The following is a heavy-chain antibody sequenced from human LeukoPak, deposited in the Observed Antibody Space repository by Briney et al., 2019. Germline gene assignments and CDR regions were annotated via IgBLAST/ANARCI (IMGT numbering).Heavy chain of an antibody. CDR3: ATSSGYSSG. J-gene: IGHJ4*02. V-gene: IGHV3-30-3*01. CDR2: ISYDGSNK. CDR1: GFTFTSYA. D-gene: IGHD6-19*01. Sequence: GGSLRLSCAASGFTFTSYAMNWVRQAPGKGLEWVAVISYDGSNKYYADSVKGRFTISRDNSKNTLYLQMNSLRAEDTAVYYCATSSGYSSGWGQGTLVTVSS.